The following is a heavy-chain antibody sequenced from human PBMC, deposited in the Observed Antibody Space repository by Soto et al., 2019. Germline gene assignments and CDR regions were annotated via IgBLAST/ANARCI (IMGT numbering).Heavy chain of an antibody. V-gene: IGHV4-4*02. Sequence: SETLSLTCAVSGGSIRSSTNWWSWVRQPPGKGLEWIGEIYHSGSTNYNPSLKSRVTISVDTSKNQFSLKLSSVTAADTAVYYCARSVDPWGQGTLVTVSS. CDR1: GGSIRSSTNW. J-gene: IGHJ5*02. CDR3: ARSVDP. CDR2: IYHSGST.